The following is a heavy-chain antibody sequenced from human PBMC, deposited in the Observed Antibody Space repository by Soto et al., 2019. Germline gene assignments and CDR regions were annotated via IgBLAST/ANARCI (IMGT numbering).Heavy chain of an antibody. V-gene: IGHV4-30-4*01. CDR1: GGSISSGDYY. D-gene: IGHD3-16*02. Sequence: PSETLSLTCTVSGGSISSGDYYWSWIRQPPGKGLEWIGYIYYSGSTYYNPSLKSRVTISVDTSKNQFSLKLSSVTAADTAVYYCARDATRYTFGGVIVIPPEHISYGMDVWGQGTTVTVSS. J-gene: IGHJ6*02. CDR3: ARDATRYTFGGVIVIPPEHISYGMDV. CDR2: IYYSGST.